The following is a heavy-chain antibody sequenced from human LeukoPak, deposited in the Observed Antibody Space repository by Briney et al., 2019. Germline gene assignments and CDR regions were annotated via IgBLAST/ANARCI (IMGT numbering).Heavy chain of an antibody. J-gene: IGHJ6*03. CDR3: ARELARRYYYYMDV. V-gene: IGHV4-31*03. CDR1: GASISSGGYY. Sequence: SQTLSLTCTVSGASISSGGYYWSWLRQRPGKGLEWIGYIYNSGSTYYSPSRKSRVTISVDTSNNQFSLKLSSVTAADMAVYYCARELARRYYYYMDVWGKGTTVTVSS. D-gene: IGHD5-12*01. CDR2: IYNSGST.